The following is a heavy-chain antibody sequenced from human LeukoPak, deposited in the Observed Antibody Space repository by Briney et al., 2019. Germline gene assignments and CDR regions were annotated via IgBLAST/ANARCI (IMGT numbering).Heavy chain of an antibody. CDR3: ARAPDYGDYKQPAAFDY. Sequence: SETPSLTCTVSGGSISSSSFYWGWIRQPPGKGLEWIGSIHYGENTYYNPSLKSRVTISVDTSKNQFSLKLSSVTAADTAVYYCARAPDYGDYKQPAAFDYWGQGTLVTVSS. V-gene: IGHV4-39*07. CDR2: IHYGENT. D-gene: IGHD4-17*01. CDR1: GGSISSSSFY. J-gene: IGHJ4*02.